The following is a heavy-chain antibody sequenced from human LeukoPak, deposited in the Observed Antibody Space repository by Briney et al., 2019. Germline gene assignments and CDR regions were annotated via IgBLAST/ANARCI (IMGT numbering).Heavy chain of an antibody. V-gene: IGHV4-59*01. CDR3: ASLRWIQLWLPLHYYYYYGMDV. CDR1: GASISGYF. J-gene: IGHJ6*02. Sequence: PSETLSLTCTVSGASISGYFWSWIRQPPGKGLEWIGYISSSGSTNYNPSLKSRVTISVDTSKNQFSLKLSSVTAADTAVYYCASLRWIQLWLPLHYYYYYGMDVWGQGTTVTVSS. CDR2: ISSSGST. D-gene: IGHD5-18*01.